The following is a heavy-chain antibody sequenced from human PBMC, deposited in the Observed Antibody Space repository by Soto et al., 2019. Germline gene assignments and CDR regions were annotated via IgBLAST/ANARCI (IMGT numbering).Heavy chain of an antibody. J-gene: IGHJ2*01. CDR3: ATDSGEMATTPHKGYWYFDL. CDR1: GYTLTELS. V-gene: IGHV1-24*01. CDR2: FDPEDGET. D-gene: IGHD5-12*01. Sequence: QVQLVQSGAEVKKPGASVKVSCKVSGYTLTELSMHWVRQAPGKGLEWMGGFDPEDGETIYAQKFQGRVTMTEDTSXXTXYXVLSSLRSEDTAVYYCATDSGEMATTPHKGYWYFDLWGRGTLVTVSS.